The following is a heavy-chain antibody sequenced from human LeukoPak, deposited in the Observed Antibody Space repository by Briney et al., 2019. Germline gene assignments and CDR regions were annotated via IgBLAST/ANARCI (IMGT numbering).Heavy chain of an antibody. CDR1: GLTFSSYT. D-gene: IGHD2-2*01. CDR2: ISSSSNYL. Sequence: GGSLRLSCAASGLTFSSYTMNWVRQAPGKGLEWVSSISSSSNYLYYADSVKGRFTISRDNAKNSLYLQMNSLRAEDTAVYYCAREGPVRVVPAAIDYWGQGTLVTVSS. V-gene: IGHV3-21*01. J-gene: IGHJ4*02. CDR3: AREGPVRVVPAAIDY.